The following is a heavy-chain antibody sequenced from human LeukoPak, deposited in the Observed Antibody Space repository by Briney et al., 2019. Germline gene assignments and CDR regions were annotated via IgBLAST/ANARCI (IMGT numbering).Heavy chain of an antibody. CDR3: ARADSSGSPFDY. J-gene: IGHJ4*02. CDR1: GYIFTDYY. CDR2: LNSSGGST. V-gene: IGHV1-46*01. D-gene: IGHD3-22*01. Sequence: ASVKVSCKTSGYIFTDYYIHWVRQAPGQGLEWMGILNSSGGSTTYAQRFQGRITMTRDASTSTVYMELSSLRSEDTAVYYCARADSSGSPFDYWGQGTLVTVSS.